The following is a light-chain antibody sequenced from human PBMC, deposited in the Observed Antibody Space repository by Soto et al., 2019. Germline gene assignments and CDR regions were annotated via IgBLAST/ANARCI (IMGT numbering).Light chain of an antibody. CDR2: GAS. J-gene: IGKJ1*01. CDR1: QSVSSN. Sequence: EIVMTQSPVTLSVSPGQRAALSCRASQSVSSNLAWYQQKPGQAPRLLIFGASTRATGIPARFSGSGSGTEFTLTISGLQSEDVSIYFCQQRSNWWTFGQGTKVDIK. CDR3: QQRSNWWT. V-gene: IGKV3-15*01.